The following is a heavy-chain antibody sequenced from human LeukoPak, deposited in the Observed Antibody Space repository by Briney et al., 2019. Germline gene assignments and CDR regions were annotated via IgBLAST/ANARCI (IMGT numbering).Heavy chain of an antibody. J-gene: IGHJ4*02. Sequence: ASVKVSCKASGYTFTSYDINWVRQATGQGLEWMGWMNPNSGNTGYAQKFQSRVTMTRNTSISTVYMELSSLRSEDTAVYYCARDSPRGCSSTSCYRDLIDYWGQGTLVTVSS. CDR2: MNPNSGNT. CDR1: GYTFTSYD. CDR3: ARDSPRGCSSTSCYRDLIDY. V-gene: IGHV1-8*01. D-gene: IGHD2-2*01.